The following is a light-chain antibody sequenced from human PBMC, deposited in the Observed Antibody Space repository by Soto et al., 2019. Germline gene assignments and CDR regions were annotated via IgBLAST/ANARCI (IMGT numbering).Light chain of an antibody. CDR1: SSDVGGYNY. Sequence: QSVLTQPPSASGSPGQSVTISCTGTSSDVGGYNYVSWYQRHPGNAPKLMIYEGSKRPSGVSNRFSGSKSGNTASLTISGLQAEDEADYYCCSYAGSSTFLFGTGTKVTV. J-gene: IGLJ1*01. CDR2: EGS. CDR3: CSYAGSSTFL. V-gene: IGLV2-23*03.